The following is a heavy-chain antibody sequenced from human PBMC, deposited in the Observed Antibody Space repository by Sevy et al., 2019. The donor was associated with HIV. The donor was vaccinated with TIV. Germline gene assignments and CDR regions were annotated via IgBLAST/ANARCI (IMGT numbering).Heavy chain of an antibody. CDR3: ANLGRIGAHLLFDY. CDR2: ISVSGDTT. CDR1: GFTFSTYA. J-gene: IGHJ4*02. V-gene: IGHV3-23*01. D-gene: IGHD6-6*01. Sequence: GGSLRLSCAGSGFTFSTYAMSWVRQAPGKGLEWVSAISVSGDTTYYTDSVKGRFTISRDNSKNTLYLQMNSLGAEDTAVYYCANLGRIGAHLLFDYWGQGTLVTVSS.